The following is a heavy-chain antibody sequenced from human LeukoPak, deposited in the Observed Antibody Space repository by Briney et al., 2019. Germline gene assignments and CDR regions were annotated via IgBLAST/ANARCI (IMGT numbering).Heavy chain of an antibody. Sequence: GGSLRLSCAASGFSFSTCGMSWVRQAPGKGLEWVSTVSGSGGSTYYADFVKGRFTISRDNSKNTLYLQMSSLRAEDTAIYYCAKGNYYGSGSYYTVASSPVYWGQGTLVTVSS. J-gene: IGHJ4*02. D-gene: IGHD3-10*01. V-gene: IGHV3-23*01. CDR2: VSGSGGST. CDR3: AKGNYYGSGSYYTVASSPVY. CDR1: GFSFSTCG.